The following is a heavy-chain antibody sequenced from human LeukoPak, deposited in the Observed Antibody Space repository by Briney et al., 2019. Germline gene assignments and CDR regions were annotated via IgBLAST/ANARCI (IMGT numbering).Heavy chain of an antibody. V-gene: IGHV3-48*04. CDR2: ISSSGSTI. Sequence: GGSLRLSCAASGFTFSSYSMNWVRQAPGKGLEWVSYISSSGSTIYYADSVKGRFTISRDNAKNTLYLQMNSLRAEDTAVYYCATHITYGGYYFDYWGQGTLVTVSS. CDR3: ATHITYGGYYFDY. D-gene: IGHD4-23*01. J-gene: IGHJ4*02. CDR1: GFTFSSYS.